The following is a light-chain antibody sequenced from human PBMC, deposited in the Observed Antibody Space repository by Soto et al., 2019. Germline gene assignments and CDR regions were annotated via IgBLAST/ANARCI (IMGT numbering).Light chain of an antibody. CDR2: WAS. V-gene: IGKV4-1*01. J-gene: IGKJ1*01. CDR1: QSILYSPNNKNY. Sequence: DIVMTQSPDSLAVSLGERATINCKSSQSILYSPNNKNYLAWYQQKPGQPPKLLIYWASTRESGVPDRFSGSGSGTDFTLTISSLQAEDVAFYYCQHYLNTPQNFGQGTKVEIK. CDR3: QHYLNTPQN.